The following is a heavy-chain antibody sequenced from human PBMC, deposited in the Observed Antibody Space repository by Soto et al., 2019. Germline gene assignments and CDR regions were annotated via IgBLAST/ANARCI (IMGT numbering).Heavy chain of an antibody. V-gene: IGHV4-59*01. D-gene: IGHD1-26*01. CDR2: ISDSGSA. J-gene: IGHJ6*02. CDR3: AMESTTFGLDV. CDR1: AGSINNYY. Sequence: PSETLSLTCTVSAGSINNYYWTWIRQPPGKGLEWIGSISDSGSAKYNPSLKSRVTISLDTSRKQFALRVNSVTAADTAVYYCAMESTTFGLDVWGQGTTVTVS.